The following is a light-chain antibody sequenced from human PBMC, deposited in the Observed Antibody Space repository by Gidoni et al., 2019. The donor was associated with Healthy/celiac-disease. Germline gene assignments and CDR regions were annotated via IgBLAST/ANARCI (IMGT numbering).Light chain of an antibody. V-gene: IGKV3-20*01. CDR1: RSVRGST. J-gene: IGKJ2*01. Sequence: EIVLTKSPGTLSWSPGEGATLSCRASRSVRGSTLAWYQQKPGQAPRLLIYGASSRATGIPDRFSGSGSGTDFTLTISRLEPEDFAVYYCQQYGSSPYTFGQGTKLEIK. CDR3: QQYGSSPYT. CDR2: GAS.